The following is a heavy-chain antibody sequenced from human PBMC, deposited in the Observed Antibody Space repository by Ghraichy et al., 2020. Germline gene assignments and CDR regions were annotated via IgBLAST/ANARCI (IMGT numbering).Heavy chain of an antibody. V-gene: IGHV3-30*02. CDR1: GFTFSTSA. Sequence: LSLTCATSGFTFSTSAMHWVRQAPDKGLEWVALIRSDGSNKYYADSVKGRFTISRDNSRNTLSLQMSSLRGDDTAVYYCAATTSTNTDWEYYFDYWGQGTLVTVSS. J-gene: IGHJ4*02. CDR3: AATTSTNTDWEYYFDY. D-gene: IGHD3-9*01. CDR2: IRSDGSNK.